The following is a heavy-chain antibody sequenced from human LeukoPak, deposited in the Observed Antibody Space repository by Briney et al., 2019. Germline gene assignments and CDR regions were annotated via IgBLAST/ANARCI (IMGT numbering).Heavy chain of an antibody. Sequence: SETLSLTCTVSGGSISNYYWSWIRQPPGKGLEWIGFIYYTGSTSYNSSLKSRVTILVDMSKNQFSLKLSSVTAADTAVYYCARGRIAESNTGTFDIWGQGTMVTVS. J-gene: IGHJ3*02. CDR3: ARGRIAESNTGTFDI. D-gene: IGHD6-13*01. CDR1: GGSISNYY. V-gene: IGHV4-59*01. CDR2: IYYTGST.